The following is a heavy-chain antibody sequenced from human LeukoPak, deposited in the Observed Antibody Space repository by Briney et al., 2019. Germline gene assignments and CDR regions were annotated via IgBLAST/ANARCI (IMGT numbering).Heavy chain of an antibody. CDR3: ARAPRYFDWGGYDY. V-gene: IGHV3-7*01. Sequence: GGSLRLSCAASGFTFSSYWMSWVRQAPGKGLEWVANIKQDGSEKYYVDSVKGRFSISRDNAKNSLYLQMNSLRAEDTAVYYCARAPRYFDWGGYDYWGQGTLVTVSS. CDR1: GFTFSSYW. CDR2: IKQDGSEK. J-gene: IGHJ4*02. D-gene: IGHD3-9*01.